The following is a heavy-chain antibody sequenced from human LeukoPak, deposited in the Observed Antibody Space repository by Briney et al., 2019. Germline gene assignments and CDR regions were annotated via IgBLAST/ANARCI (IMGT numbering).Heavy chain of an antibody. J-gene: IGHJ4*02. V-gene: IGHV4-30-4*01. D-gene: IGHD4-17*01. Sequence: SETLSLTCTVSGGSISSGGYYWSWIRQPPGKGLEWIGYIYYSGSTYHNPSLKSRVTISVDTSKNQFSLKLSSVTAADTAVYYCARESYGDKLKGYYFDYWGQGTLVTVSS. CDR1: GGSISSGGYY. CDR2: IYYSGST. CDR3: ARESYGDKLKGYYFDY.